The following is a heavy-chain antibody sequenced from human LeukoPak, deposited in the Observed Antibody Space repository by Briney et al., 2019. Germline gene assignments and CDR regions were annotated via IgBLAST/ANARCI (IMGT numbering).Heavy chain of an antibody. V-gene: IGHV4-34*01. Sequence: SETLSLTCAVYGGSFSGYYWSWIRQPPGKGLEWIGDINHSGSTNYNPSLKSRVTISLDTSRNQFSLKLSSVTAADTAVYYCASQTTVTSNWFDPWGQGTLVTVSS. CDR3: ASQTTVTSNWFDP. CDR1: GGSFSGYY. CDR2: INHSGST. J-gene: IGHJ5*02. D-gene: IGHD4-17*01.